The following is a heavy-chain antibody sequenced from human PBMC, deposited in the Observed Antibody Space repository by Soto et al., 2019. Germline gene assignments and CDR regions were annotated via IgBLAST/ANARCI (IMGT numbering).Heavy chain of an antibody. CDR2: IYPGDSDT. CDR1: GYSFTSYW. V-gene: IGHV5-51*01. Sequence: PGASLKISGKGSGYSFTSYWISWVRQMPGKGLEWMGIIYPGDSDTRYSPSFQGQVTISADKSISTAYLQWSSLKASDTAMYYCARLTVVRGVIYYYMDVWGKGTTVTVSS. D-gene: IGHD3-10*01. CDR3: ARLTVVRGVIYYYMDV. J-gene: IGHJ6*03.